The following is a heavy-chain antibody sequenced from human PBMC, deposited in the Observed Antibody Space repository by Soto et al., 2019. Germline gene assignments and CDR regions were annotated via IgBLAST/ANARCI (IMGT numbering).Heavy chain of an antibody. CDR3: ARDARSPIRITMVRGVTYFDY. D-gene: IGHD3-10*01. V-gene: IGHV3-21*01. CDR1: GFTFSSYS. CDR2: ISSSSSYI. J-gene: IGHJ4*02. Sequence: PGGSLRLSCAASGFTFSSYSMNWVRQAPGKGLEWVSSISSSSSYIYYADSVKGRFTISRDNAKNSLYLQMNSLRAEDTAVYYCARDARSPIRITMVRGVTYFDYWGQGTLVTVSS.